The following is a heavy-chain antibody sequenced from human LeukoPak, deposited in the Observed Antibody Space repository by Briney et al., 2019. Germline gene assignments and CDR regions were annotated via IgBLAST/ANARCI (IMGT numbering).Heavy chain of an antibody. D-gene: IGHD5-18*01. Sequence: GGSLRFSCAASGFTFSSYSMNWVRQAPGKGLEWVSSISSSSSYIYYADSVKGRFTLSRDSAKKSLYLQTNSLRAEDTAVYYCAREVDPAITNWFDPWGQGTLVTVSS. CDR2: ISSSSSYI. CDR1: GFTFSSYS. V-gene: IGHV3-21*01. J-gene: IGHJ5*02. CDR3: AREVDPAITNWFDP.